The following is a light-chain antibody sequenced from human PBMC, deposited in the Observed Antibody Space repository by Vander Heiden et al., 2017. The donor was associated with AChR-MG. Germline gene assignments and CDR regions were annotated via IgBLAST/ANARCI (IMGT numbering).Light chain of an antibody. CDR1: QSVSSY. J-gene: IGKJ4*01. CDR2: GAS. CDR3: QQYGSSPLT. Sequence: IVLPPSPGTLSLSPGERATLSCRASQSVSSYLAWYQQIPGQAPRLLIYGASSRATGIPDRFSGSGSGTDFTLTISRLEPEDFAVFCCQQYGSSPLTFGGGTKVEIK. V-gene: IGKV3-20*01.